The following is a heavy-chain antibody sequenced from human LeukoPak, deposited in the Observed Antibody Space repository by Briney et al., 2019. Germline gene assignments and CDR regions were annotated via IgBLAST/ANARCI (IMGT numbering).Heavy chain of an antibody. Sequence: ASVKVSCKASGYTITDYYLHWVRQAPGQGLEWMGWIIPNTGGTNYAQKFQDWVTMSSDTSISTAYMELSSLRSDDTAVYYCARGSPSYAQWHFDLWGRGTLVTVSS. V-gene: IGHV1-2*04. CDR3: ARGSPSYAQWHFDL. D-gene: IGHD2/OR15-2a*01. CDR2: IIPNTGGT. CDR1: GYTITDYY. J-gene: IGHJ2*01.